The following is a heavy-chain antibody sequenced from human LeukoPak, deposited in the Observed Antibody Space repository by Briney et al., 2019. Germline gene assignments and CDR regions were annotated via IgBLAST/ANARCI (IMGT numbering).Heavy chain of an antibody. CDR1: GFTFSNYA. V-gene: IGHV3-23*01. Sequence: GGSLRLSCAASGFTFSNYAMSWVRQAPGKGLEWVSGISGSGASTYYTASVKGRFTISRDNSRNTLYLQMNSLRAEDTAVYYCENIRYNSGLDYWGQGTLVTVSS. J-gene: IGHJ4*02. D-gene: IGHD5-18*01. CDR3: ENIRYNSGLDY. CDR2: ISGSGAST.